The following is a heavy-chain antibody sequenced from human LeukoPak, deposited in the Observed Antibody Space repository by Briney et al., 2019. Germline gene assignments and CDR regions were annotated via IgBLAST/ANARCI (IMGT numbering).Heavy chain of an antibody. CDR3: TSEVTTDY. J-gene: IGHJ4*02. Sequence: PGGSLRLSCAASGFTFSNAWMSWVRQAPGKGLEWVGHIKSKTDGVTTDYAAPVKGRFTISRDDSKNTLYLQMNSLKTEDTAVYYCTSEVTTDYWGQGTLVTVSS. D-gene: IGHD4-17*01. CDR2: IKSKTDGVTT. V-gene: IGHV3-15*01. CDR1: GFTFSNAW.